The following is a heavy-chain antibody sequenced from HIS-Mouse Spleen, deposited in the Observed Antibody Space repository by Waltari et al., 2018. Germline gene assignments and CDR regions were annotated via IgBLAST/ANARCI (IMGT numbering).Heavy chain of an antibody. CDR3: AREIPYSSSWYDWYFDL. CDR2: IYYSGSN. V-gene: IGHV4-39*07. Sequence: QLQLQESGPGLVKPSETLSLTCTVSGGSISSSSYYWGWIRQPPGKGLEWIGSIYYSGSNYYNPAPKSRVTISVDTSKNQFSLKLSSVTAADTAVYYCAREIPYSSSWYDWYFDLWGRVTLVTVSS. CDR1: GGSISSSSYY. D-gene: IGHD6-13*01. J-gene: IGHJ2*01.